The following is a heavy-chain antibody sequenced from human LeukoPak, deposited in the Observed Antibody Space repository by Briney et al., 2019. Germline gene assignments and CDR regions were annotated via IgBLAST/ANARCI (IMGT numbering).Heavy chain of an antibody. D-gene: IGHD1-14*01. Sequence: KPSETLSLTCAVYGGSFSGYYWSWIRQPPGKGLEWIGEINHSGSTNYNPSLKSRVTISVDTSKNQFALRLSSVTAADTAVYYCARVRATGAHDCWGQGTLATVSS. CDR1: GGSFSGYY. J-gene: IGHJ4*02. CDR3: ARVRATGAHDC. V-gene: IGHV4-34*01. CDR2: INHSGST.